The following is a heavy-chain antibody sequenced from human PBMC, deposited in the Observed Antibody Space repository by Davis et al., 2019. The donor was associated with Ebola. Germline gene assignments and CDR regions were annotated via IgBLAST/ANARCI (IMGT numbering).Heavy chain of an antibody. J-gene: IGHJ6*03. CDR1: GFTFSSYG. V-gene: IGHV3-33*01. CDR3: ARGSYYMDV. Sequence: GESLKISCAASGFTFSSYGMHWVRQAPGKGLEWVAVIWYDGSNKYYADSVKGRFTISRDNSKNTLYLQMNSLRAEDTAVYYCARGSYYMDVWGKGTTVTVSS. CDR2: IWYDGSNK.